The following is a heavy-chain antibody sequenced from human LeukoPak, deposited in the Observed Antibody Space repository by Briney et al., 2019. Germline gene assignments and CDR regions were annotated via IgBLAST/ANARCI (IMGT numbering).Heavy chain of an antibody. D-gene: IGHD3-22*01. J-gene: IGHJ4*02. Sequence: SETLSLTCAVYGGSFSGYYWSWIRQPPGKGLEWIGYIYYSGSTNYNPSLKSRVTISVDTSKNQFSLKLSSVTAADTAVYYCARGEYYYDSSGPPGYWGQGTLVTVSS. CDR1: GGSFSGYY. CDR2: IYYSGST. CDR3: ARGEYYYDSSGPPGY. V-gene: IGHV4-59*01.